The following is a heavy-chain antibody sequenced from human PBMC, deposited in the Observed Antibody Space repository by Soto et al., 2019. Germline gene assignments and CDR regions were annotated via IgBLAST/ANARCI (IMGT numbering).Heavy chain of an antibody. Sequence: SLRLSCAASGFTFSSYSMNWVRQAPGKGLEWVSSISSSSSYIYYADSVKGRFTISRDNAKNSLYLQMNSLRAEDTAVYYCARMGRHDSSGYYYYFDYWGQGTLVTVSS. D-gene: IGHD3-22*01. V-gene: IGHV3-21*01. J-gene: IGHJ4*02. CDR1: GFTFSSYS. CDR2: ISSSSSYI. CDR3: ARMGRHDSSGYYYYFDY.